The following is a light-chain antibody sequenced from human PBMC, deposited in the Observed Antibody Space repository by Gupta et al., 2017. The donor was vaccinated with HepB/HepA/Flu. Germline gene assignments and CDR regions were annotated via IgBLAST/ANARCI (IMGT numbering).Light chain of an antibody. CDR1: RSDIGTYNY. Sequence: QSVLTQPASVSGSPGQSITISCTGTRSDIGTYNYVSWYHHHPGKAPKLIIFEVRNRPSGISSRFSGSKSGYTASLTISGLQAEDEGVYYCSSYSTSNTPVFGRGTKVTVL. J-gene: IGLJ3*02. CDR3: SSYSTSNTPV. V-gene: IGLV2-14*01. CDR2: EVR.